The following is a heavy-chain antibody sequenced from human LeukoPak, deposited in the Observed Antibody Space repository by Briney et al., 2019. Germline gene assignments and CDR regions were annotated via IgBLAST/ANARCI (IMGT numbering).Heavy chain of an antibody. CDR3: ARGRSSMVRGVQGAFDI. Sequence: GGSLRLSCAASGFTFSSYDIHWVRQATGKGLEWVSGIGTAGEIYYPGSVKGRFTISRENAKNSLYLQMNSLRAGDTAVYYCARGRSSMVRGVQGAFDIWGQGTMVTVSS. CDR2: IGTAGEI. D-gene: IGHD3-10*01. CDR1: GFTFSSYD. V-gene: IGHV3-13*01. J-gene: IGHJ3*02.